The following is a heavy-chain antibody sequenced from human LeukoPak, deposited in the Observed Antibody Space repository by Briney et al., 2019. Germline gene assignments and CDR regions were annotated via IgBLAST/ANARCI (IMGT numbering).Heavy chain of an antibody. CDR3: VRDVHHNFYSDSSGYYGDAFDV. Sequence: PGGSLRLSCAASGFSIRTYYMSWVRQVPGKGLEWVSVIYSGGTIRYADSVKGRFTFSRDNFKDTLNLQMNSLRADDTAVYYCVRDVHHNFYSDSSGYYGDAFDVWGQGTVVTVSS. CDR1: GFSIRTYY. J-gene: IGHJ3*01. V-gene: IGHV3-53*01. CDR2: IYSGGTI. D-gene: IGHD3-22*01.